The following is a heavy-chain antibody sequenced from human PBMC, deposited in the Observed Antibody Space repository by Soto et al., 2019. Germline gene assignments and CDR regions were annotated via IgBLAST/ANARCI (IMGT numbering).Heavy chain of an antibody. CDR2: INPNSGGT. CDR3: ARDRNWVTMIVEFDY. CDR1: GYTFTGYY. Sequence: ASVKVSCKASGYTFTGYYMHWVRQAPGQGLEWMGWINPNSGGTNYAQKFQGWVTMTRDTSISTAYMELSRLRSDDTAVYYCARDRNWVTMIVEFDYWGQGTLVTVSS. V-gene: IGHV1-2*04. D-gene: IGHD3-22*01. J-gene: IGHJ4*02.